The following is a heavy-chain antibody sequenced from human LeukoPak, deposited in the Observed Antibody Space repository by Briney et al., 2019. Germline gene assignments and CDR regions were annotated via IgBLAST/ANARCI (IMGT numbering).Heavy chain of an antibody. V-gene: IGHV4-4*07. Sequence: SETLSLTCTVSGGSISGYYWTWIRQPAGKGLEWIGRIYSSGTTNNNPSLESRVTTSLDTSKNQFSLRLSSVTAADTAVYYCARDGEGYYYYGMDVWGQGTTVTVSS. D-gene: IGHD3-3*01. CDR1: GGSISGYY. CDR3: ARDGEGYYYYGMDV. CDR2: IYSSGTT. J-gene: IGHJ6*01.